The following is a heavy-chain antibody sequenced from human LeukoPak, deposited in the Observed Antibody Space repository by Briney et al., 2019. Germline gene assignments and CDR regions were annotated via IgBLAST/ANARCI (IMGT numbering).Heavy chain of an antibody. J-gene: IGHJ4*02. CDR2: ITSSSSYI. CDR1: GFTFSSYS. Sequence: GGSLRLSCAASGFTFSSYSMKWVRQAPGKGLEWVSSITSSSSYINYADSVKGRFTISRDNAKNSVYLQMNSLRAEDTAVYYCARDLVAAAQHQFDYWGQGTLATVSS. CDR3: ARDLVAAAQHQFDY. V-gene: IGHV3-21*01. D-gene: IGHD6-13*01.